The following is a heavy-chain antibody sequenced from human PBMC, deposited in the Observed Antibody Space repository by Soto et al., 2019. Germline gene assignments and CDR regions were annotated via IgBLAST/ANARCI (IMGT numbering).Heavy chain of an antibody. Sequence: GESLKISCKASGYSFTSYWIAWVSQMPGKGLEWMGIIYPGDSDTRYSPSFQGQVTISADRSIRTAYLHWSSLKASDTAMYYCASEGGYCSSTSCQGIDYLGQGTLVTVSS. J-gene: IGHJ4*02. CDR1: GYSFTSYW. CDR2: IYPGDSDT. CDR3: ASEGGYCSSTSCQGIDY. D-gene: IGHD2-2*01. V-gene: IGHV5-51*01.